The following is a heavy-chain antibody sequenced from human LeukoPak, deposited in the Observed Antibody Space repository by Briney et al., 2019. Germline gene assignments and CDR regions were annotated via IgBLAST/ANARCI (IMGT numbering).Heavy chain of an antibody. D-gene: IGHD5-12*01. CDR1: EFLINTYE. V-gene: IGHV3-48*03. CDR2: ISISGSTK. CDR3: ASTSEWLRRTIRDTFDM. Sequence: GSLRLSCVGSEFLINTYEFNWVRQAPGKGLEWLSYISISGSTKNYADSVKGRFTIFRDNAKNSLYLQMSNLRVDDTAVYYCASTSEWLRRTIRDTFDMWGQGTLVTVSS. J-gene: IGHJ4*02.